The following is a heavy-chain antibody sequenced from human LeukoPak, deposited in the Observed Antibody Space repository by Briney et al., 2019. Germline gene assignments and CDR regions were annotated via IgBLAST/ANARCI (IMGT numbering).Heavy chain of an antibody. V-gene: IGHV3-11*01. D-gene: IGHD2-2*01. J-gene: IGHJ4*02. CDR3: AKAGCSSTSCYFDY. CDR1: GFTFSDYY. Sequence: PGGSLRLSCAASGFTFSDYYMSWIRQAPGKGLEWVSYISSSGSTIYYADSVKGRFTISRDNAKNSLYLQMNSLRAEDTALYYCAKAGCSSTSCYFDYWGQGTLVTVSS. CDR2: ISSSGSTI.